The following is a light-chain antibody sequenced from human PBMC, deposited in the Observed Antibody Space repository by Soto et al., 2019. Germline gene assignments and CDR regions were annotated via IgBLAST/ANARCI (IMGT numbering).Light chain of an antibody. Sequence: EIVLTQSPGTLSLSPGERATLSCRASQRVSSSYLAWYQHKPGQAPRLLIYGASTRATGIPARFSGSGSGTEFTLTISSLQSEDFAVYYCQQYGSSPPLTFGGGTKVDI. V-gene: IGKV3-20*01. CDR3: QQYGSSPPLT. CDR2: GAS. J-gene: IGKJ4*01. CDR1: QRVSSSY.